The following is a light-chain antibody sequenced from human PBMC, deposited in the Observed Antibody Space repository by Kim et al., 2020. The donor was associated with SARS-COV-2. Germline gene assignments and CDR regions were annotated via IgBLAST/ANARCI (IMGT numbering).Light chain of an antibody. CDR3: QQYDSVPFT. V-gene: IGKV1-33*01. J-gene: IGKJ2*01. CDR2: DVT. CDR1: QDVGNY. Sequence: AFVGDRVTITCQASQDVGNYLNWYQQKPGKAPKALIFDVTHLETGVPSRFSGSRSGTDFTFTISSLQTEDIGTYFCQQYDSVPFTFGQGTKLEI.